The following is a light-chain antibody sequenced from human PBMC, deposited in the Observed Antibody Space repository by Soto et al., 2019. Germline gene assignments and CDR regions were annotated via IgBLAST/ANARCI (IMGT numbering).Light chain of an antibody. Sequence: EIVLTQSPGTLSLSPAERATLSCRASQSVSSSYLEWYQQKPGKAPRLLIYDASNRATGIPARFSGSGSGPDFTLTISSLEPEDFELYYCQQRSNWPRTFGQGTKVDIK. V-gene: IGKV3D-20*02. CDR3: QQRSNWPRT. CDR2: DAS. CDR1: QSVSSSY. J-gene: IGKJ1*01.